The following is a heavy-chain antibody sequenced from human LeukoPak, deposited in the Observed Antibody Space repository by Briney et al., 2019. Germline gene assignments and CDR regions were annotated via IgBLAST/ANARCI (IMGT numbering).Heavy chain of an antibody. CDR3: ASNLYGSAPYYYYMDV. Sequence: GGSLRLSCAASGFTFSDYYMTWIRQAPGMGLEWISYISSSGRTIYYADSVKGRFTISRDNAKNSLYLQMNGLRAEDTAVYYCASNLYGSAPYYYYMDVWGKGTTVTVSS. D-gene: IGHD3-10*01. CDR2: ISSSGRTI. V-gene: IGHV3-11*04. CDR1: GFTFSDYY. J-gene: IGHJ6*03.